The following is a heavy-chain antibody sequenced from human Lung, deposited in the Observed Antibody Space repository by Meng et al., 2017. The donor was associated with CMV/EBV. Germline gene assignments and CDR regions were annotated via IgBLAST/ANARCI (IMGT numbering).Heavy chain of an antibody. Sequence: SLKISXAVSGFTFSDYYMAWIRQAPGKGLEWVSYISGSGTTTYYADSVQGRFTISRDSAKNSLYLEMNSLRAEDTAVYYCARDCATTSCYNPINTYYYFYGLDVWGQGTTVTVSS. V-gene: IGHV3-11*01. CDR1: GFTFSDYY. J-gene: IGHJ6*02. D-gene: IGHD2-2*02. CDR2: ISGSGTTT. CDR3: ARDCATTSCYNPINTYYYFYGLDV.